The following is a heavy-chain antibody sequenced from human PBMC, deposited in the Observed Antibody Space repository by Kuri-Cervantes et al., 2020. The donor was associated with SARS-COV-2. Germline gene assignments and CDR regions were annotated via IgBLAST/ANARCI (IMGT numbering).Heavy chain of an antibody. CDR1: GGSIRSRY. D-gene: IGHD3-10*01. Sequence: GSLRLSCTASGGSIRSRYWSWIRQPPGKGLEWIGYIYHSGDTNYNPSLKSRVTISVDTSKNQFSLKLRSVTAADTAVYYCAKYLYYYGTSTYFGNWGQGTPVTVSS. J-gene: IGHJ4*02. CDR3: AKYLYYYGTSTYFGN. V-gene: IGHV4-59*11. CDR2: IYHSGDT.